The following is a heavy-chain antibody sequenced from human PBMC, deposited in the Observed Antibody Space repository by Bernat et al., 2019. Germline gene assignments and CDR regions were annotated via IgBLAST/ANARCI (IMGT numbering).Heavy chain of an antibody. J-gene: IGHJ5*01. D-gene: IGHD2-2*01. CDR2: INPYNGNT. CDR1: GYTFINYG. Sequence: QVQLLQSGTDVKKPGASLRVSCKASGYTFINYGITWVRQAPGQGLEWMGWINPYNGNTNYAQTDQGRVPMTTDTSTTTAYIEMTSLRSDDTAVYYCAAAPSQVPAANIWFDTWGQGTLVTVSS. V-gene: IGHV1-18*01. CDR3: AAAPSQVPAANIWFDT.